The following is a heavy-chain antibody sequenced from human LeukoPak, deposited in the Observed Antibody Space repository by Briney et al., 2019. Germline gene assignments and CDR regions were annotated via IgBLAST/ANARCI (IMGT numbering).Heavy chain of an antibody. CDR3: ASYGSGSYRFDP. J-gene: IGHJ5*02. D-gene: IGHD3-10*01. CDR1: GGSISSGNYY. CDR2: IHHSGST. Sequence: SETLSLTCTVSGGSISSGNYYWSWIRQRPGKGLEWIGYIHHSGSTYYNPSLKSRGIISVDTSKNQFSLKLNSVTAADTAVYYCASYGSGSYRFDPWGQGTLVTVSS. V-gene: IGHV4-31*03.